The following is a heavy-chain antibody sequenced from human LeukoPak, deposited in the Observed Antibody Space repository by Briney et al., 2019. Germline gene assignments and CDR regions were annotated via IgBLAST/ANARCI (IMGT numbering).Heavy chain of an antibody. V-gene: IGHV4-39*07. D-gene: IGHD1-1*01. J-gene: IGHJ4*02. CDR2: IYYSAST. CDR3: ARDGNAL. CDR1: GGSISSSSYY. Sequence: SETLSLTCTVSGGSISSSSYYWGWIRQPPGKGLEWIGSIYYSASTYYNPSLKSRVTISIDTSKNQFSLKLRSVTAADTAVYYCARDGNALWGQGTLVTVSS.